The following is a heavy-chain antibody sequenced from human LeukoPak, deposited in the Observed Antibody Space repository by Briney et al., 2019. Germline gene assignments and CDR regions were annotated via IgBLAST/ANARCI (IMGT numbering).Heavy chain of an antibody. CDR3: AIVLEARLSDY. Sequence: GGSLRLSCAASGVTFSSYEMNWVRPAPGGGLEWVSYISSSGSTIYYADSVRGRFTISRDNVKNSLYRQMNSVRAEEMAVYCCAIVLEARLSDYWGQGTLVTVSS. V-gene: IGHV3-48*03. J-gene: IGHJ4*02. CDR1: GVTFSSYE. D-gene: IGHD6-6*01. CDR2: ISSSGSTI.